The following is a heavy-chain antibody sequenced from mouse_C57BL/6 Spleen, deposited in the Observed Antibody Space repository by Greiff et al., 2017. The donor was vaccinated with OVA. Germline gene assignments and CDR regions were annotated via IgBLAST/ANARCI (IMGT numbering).Heavy chain of an antibody. J-gene: IGHJ4*01. V-gene: IGHV1-82*01. CDR3: ASPRYYGSSGYAMDY. CDR2: IYPGDGDT. Sequence: QVQLKESGPELVKPGASVKISCKASGYAFSSSWMNWVKQRPGKGLEWIGRIYPGDGDTNYNGKFKGKATLTADKSSSTAYMQLSSLTSEDSAVYFCASPRYYGSSGYAMDYWGQGTSVTVSS. D-gene: IGHD1-1*01. CDR1: GYAFSSSW.